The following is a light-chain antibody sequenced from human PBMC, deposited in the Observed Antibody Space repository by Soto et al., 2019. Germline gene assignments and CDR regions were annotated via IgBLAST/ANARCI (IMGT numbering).Light chain of an antibody. CDR1: QSVSSY. CDR2: DAS. Sequence: EIVLTQSPATLSLSPGERATLSCRASQSVSSYLAWYQQKPGQAPRLLIYDASSRATGIPARFSGSGSGTDFTLTXSSLXPXDFAXXXXXQRXNWPPETTFGQGTRLEIK. V-gene: IGKV3-11*01. CDR3: XQRXNWPPETT. J-gene: IGKJ5*01.